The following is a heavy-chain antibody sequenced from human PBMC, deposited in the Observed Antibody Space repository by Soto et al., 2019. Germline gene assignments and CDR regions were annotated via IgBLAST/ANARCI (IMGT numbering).Heavy chain of an antibody. J-gene: IGHJ4*02. CDR3: ARGWFGEFVYYFDY. V-gene: IGHV4-59*01. Sequence: SQTLSLTCTVSGGSISSYYWSWIRQPPGKGLEWIGYIYYSGSTNYNPSLKSRVTISVDTSKNQFSLKLSSVTAADTAVYYCARGWFGEFVYYFDYWGQGTLVNVSS. CDR2: IYYSGST. D-gene: IGHD3-10*01. CDR1: GGSISSYY.